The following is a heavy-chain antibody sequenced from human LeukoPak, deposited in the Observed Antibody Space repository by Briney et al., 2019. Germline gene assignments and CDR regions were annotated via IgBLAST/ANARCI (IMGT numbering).Heavy chain of an antibody. Sequence: PGGSLRLSCAASGFRLGSYWMTWVRQAPGKGLEWVANIKQDGRTAYYVDSVKGRFTISRDNAKNSLYLQMNSLRAEDTAVYYCARNDGGSTGTVALASFDYWGQGTLVTVSS. J-gene: IGHJ4*02. CDR1: GFRLGSYW. V-gene: IGHV3-7*01. D-gene: IGHD4-23*01. CDR2: IKQDGRTA. CDR3: ARNDGGSTGTVALASFDY.